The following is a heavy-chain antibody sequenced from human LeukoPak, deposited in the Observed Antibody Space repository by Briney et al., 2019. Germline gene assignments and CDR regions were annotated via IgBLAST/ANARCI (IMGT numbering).Heavy chain of an antibody. CDR1: GGSISSSSYY. D-gene: IGHD5-12*01. CDR2: INHSGST. Sequence: SETLSLTCTVSGGSISSSSYYWGWIRQPPGKGLEWIGEINHSGSTNYNPSLKSRVTISVDTSKNQFSLKLSSVTAADTAVYYCARRRGFLYGSGLSYDYWGQGTLVTVSS. J-gene: IGHJ4*02. CDR3: ARRRGFLYGSGLSYDY. V-gene: IGHV4-39*07.